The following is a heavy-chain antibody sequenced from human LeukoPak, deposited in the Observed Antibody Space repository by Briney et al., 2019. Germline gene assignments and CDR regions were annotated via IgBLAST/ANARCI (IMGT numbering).Heavy chain of an antibody. J-gene: IGHJ4*02. D-gene: IGHD1-26*01. CDR3: ARRGVGSGSYPTYYFDY. CDR2: ISGSGGST. Sequence: GGSLRLSCAASGFTFSSYAMSWVRQAPGKGLEWVSAISGSGGSTYYADSVKGRFTISRDSSKNTLYLQMNSLRAEDTAVYYCARRGVGSGSYPTYYFDYWGQGTLVTVSS. V-gene: IGHV3-23*01. CDR1: GFTFSSYA.